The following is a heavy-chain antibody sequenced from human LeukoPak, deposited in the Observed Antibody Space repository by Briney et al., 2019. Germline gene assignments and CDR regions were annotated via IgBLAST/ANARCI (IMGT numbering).Heavy chain of an antibody. Sequence: GSLRLSCAASGFTFSSYAMSWIRQPPGKRLEWIGCIYYSESATYNPSLKSRVTISLDTSKNQFFLKLSSVTAADTAVYYCARKRSFDLWGQGTLVTVSS. D-gene: IGHD3-9*01. CDR1: GFTFSSYA. CDR3: ARKRSFDL. J-gene: IGHJ4*02. V-gene: IGHV4-59*01. CDR2: IYYSESA.